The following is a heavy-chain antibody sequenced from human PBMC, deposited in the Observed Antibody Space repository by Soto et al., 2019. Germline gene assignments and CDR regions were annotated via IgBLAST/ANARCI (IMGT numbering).Heavy chain of an antibody. D-gene: IGHD3-22*01. V-gene: IGHV3-7*05. CDR1: GFTFSSYW. CDR2: IKPDGSDK. J-gene: IGHJ4*02. CDR3: ARVPYYYDSNGYYYGLDY. Sequence: GGSLRLSCVVYGFTFSSYWMSWVRQAPGKGLEWVANIKPDGSDKNYVDSVKGRFTIARDNAKNTLYLQMNRLSADDTAVYYCARVPYYYDSNGYYYGLDYWGQGTLVTVSS.